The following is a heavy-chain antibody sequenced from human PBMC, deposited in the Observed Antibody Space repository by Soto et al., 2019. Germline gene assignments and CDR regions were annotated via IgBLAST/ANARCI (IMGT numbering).Heavy chain of an antibody. CDR2: MNPNSGNT. Sequence: ASVKVSCKASGYTFTSYDINWVRQATGQGLEWMGWMNPNSGNTGYAQKFHNRVTITRNMSISTAYMELRSLRSEDTAMYYCTSEDVATGLVWGPGSLVTVSS. J-gene: IGHJ4*02. D-gene: IGHD5-12*01. V-gene: IGHV1-8*01. CDR3: TSEDVATGLV. CDR1: GYTFTSYD.